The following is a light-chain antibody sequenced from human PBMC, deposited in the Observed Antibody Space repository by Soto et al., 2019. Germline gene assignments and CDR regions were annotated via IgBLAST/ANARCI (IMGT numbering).Light chain of an antibody. CDR2: GAS. V-gene: IGKV3-20*01. CDR3: QQYGSSPRFT. CDR1: QSVSSSY. Sequence: EIVLTQSPGTLSLSPGERATLSCRASQSVSSSYLAWYQQKPGQAPRLLIYGASSRATGLPDRFSGSGSGTDFPLTISRLEPEDFAVYYCQQYGSSPRFTFGPGTKVDIK. J-gene: IGKJ3*01.